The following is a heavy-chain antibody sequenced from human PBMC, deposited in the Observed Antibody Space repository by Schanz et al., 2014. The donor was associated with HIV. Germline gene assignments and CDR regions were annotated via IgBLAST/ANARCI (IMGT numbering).Heavy chain of an antibody. D-gene: IGHD1-26*01. CDR2: INTASGGT. V-gene: IGHV1-18*01. CDR1: GYTFSTYG. J-gene: IGHJ3*02. CDR3: ARGIVGATPAFDI. Sequence: QVQLVQSGDEVKKPGASVKVSCKASGYTFSTYGISWVRQAPGQGLEWMGWINTASGGTETAHQFQDRLTLTTQTSTGTTYMELTSLRSDDTAVYYCARGIVGATPAFDIWGQGTMVTVSS.